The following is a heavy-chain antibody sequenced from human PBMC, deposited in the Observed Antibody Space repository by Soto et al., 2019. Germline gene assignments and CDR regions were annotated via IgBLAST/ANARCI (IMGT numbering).Heavy chain of an antibody. J-gene: IGHJ6*02. CDR1: GFTFSSYA. V-gene: IGHV3-23*01. CDR2: ISGSGGST. Sequence: GGFLRLSCAASGFTFSSYAMSWVRQAPGKGLEWVSAISGSGGSTYYADSVKGRFTISRDNSKNTLYLQMNSLRAEDTAVYYCASRYCSSTSCYTPPYYYGMDVWGQGTTVTVSS. CDR3: ASRYCSSTSCYTPPYYYGMDV. D-gene: IGHD2-2*02.